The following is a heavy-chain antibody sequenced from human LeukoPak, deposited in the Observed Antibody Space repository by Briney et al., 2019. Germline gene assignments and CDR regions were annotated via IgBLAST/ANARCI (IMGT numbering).Heavy chain of an antibody. V-gene: IGHV3-33*06. CDR1: GFTFSSYG. D-gene: IGHD2-15*01. Sequence: GGSLRLSCAASGFTFSSYGMHWVRQAPGKGLEWVAVIWYDGSNKYYADSVKGRFTISRDNSKNTLYLQMNSLRAEDTAVYYCAKGLDWYCSGGSCYNIDYSGQGTLVTVSS. CDR3: AKGLDWYCSGGSCYNIDY. CDR2: IWYDGSNK. J-gene: IGHJ4*02.